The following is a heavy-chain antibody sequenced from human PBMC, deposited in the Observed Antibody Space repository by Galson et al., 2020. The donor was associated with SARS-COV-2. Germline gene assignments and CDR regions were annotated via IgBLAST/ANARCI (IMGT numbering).Heavy chain of an antibody. V-gene: IGHV3-33*01. CDR2: IWFDGSKK. CDR1: GITFSNFA. D-gene: IGHD4-4*01. CDR3: ARAAGRNIDAFDI. Sequence: GGSLRLSCVASGITFSNFAMHWVRQAPGKGLEWVAAIWFDGSKKYYGDSVKGRFTISRDNSKNALYLQMNSLRVEDTATYYCARAAGRNIDAFDIWSQGTLVTVST. J-gene: IGHJ3*02.